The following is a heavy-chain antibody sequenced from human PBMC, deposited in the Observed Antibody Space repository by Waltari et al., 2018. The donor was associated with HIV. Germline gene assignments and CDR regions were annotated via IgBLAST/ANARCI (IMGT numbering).Heavy chain of an antibody. V-gene: IGHV3-7*04. CDR3: ARGGFYGSGSKVN. Sequence: EVQLVESGGGLVQPGGSLRLSCAASGFTFSSYRMSWVRQAPGKGREWVANIKQDGSEKYYVDSVNGRFTISRDNAENSLYLQMNSLRAEDTAVYYCARGGFYGSGSKVNWGQGTLVTVSS. J-gene: IGHJ4*02. CDR1: GFTFSSYR. CDR2: IKQDGSEK. D-gene: IGHD3-10*01.